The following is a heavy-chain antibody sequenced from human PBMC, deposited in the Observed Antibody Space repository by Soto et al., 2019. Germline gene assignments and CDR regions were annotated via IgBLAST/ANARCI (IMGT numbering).Heavy chain of an antibody. V-gene: IGHV4-31*03. D-gene: IGHD2-2*01. CDR2: IYYSGSA. CDR3: ARVLCCSTTCYFPDWFDP. Sequence: KPSETLSLTCTVSGGSISSGANYWSWVRQGPGKGLEWIGNIYYSGSAYYNPSLKSRLTMSVDTSKNSFSLKLTSVTAADTAVYYCARVLCCSTTCYFPDWFDPWGQGTLVTVSS. J-gene: IGHJ5*02. CDR1: GGSISSGANY.